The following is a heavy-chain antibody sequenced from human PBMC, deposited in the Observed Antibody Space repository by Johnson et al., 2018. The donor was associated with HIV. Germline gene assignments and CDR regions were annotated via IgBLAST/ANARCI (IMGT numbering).Heavy chain of an antibody. CDR2: ISYDGSNK. J-gene: IGHJ3*02. D-gene: IGHD1-14*01. CDR3: AKIRTSGTGDAFDI. CDR1: GFIFYDYG. V-gene: IGHV3-30*18. Sequence: QVRLVESGGGVVRPGGSLRLSCAASGFIFYDYGMTWVRQVPGKGLEWVAVISYDGSNKYYADSVKGRFTISRDNAKSTLYLLMNYLTPEDPAVYYCAKIRTSGTGDAFDIWGQGTMVTVSS.